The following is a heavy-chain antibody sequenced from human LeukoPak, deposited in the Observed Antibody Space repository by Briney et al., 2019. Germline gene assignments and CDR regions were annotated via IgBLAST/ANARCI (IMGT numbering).Heavy chain of an antibody. CDR3: AKDMSYRAVAGPTPTYFDY. CDR1: GFTFDDYA. CDR2: ISWNSGSI. D-gene: IGHD6-19*01. J-gene: IGHJ4*02. V-gene: IGHV3-9*03. Sequence: GGXXRLSCAASGFTFDDYAMHWVRQAPGKGLEGVSGISWNSGSIVYADSVKGRFTISRDNAKNSLYLQMNSLRAEDMALYYCAKDMSYRAVAGPTPTYFDYWGQGTLVTVSS.